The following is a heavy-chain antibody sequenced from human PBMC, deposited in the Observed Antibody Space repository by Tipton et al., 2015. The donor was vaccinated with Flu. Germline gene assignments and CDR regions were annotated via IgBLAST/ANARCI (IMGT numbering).Heavy chain of an antibody. CDR2: ISWNSDTT. V-gene: IGHV3-43*01. Sequence: SLRLSCAASGFSFEDYTMHWVRQAPGKGLEWVSLISWNSDTTYYADSVKGRFTISRDNSKNSLYLYMNSLRTEDTALYYCVKDMGVAAVTEYGLDVWGQGTTVTVSS. J-gene: IGHJ6*02. D-gene: IGHD2-21*02. CDR3: VKDMGVAAVTEYGLDV. CDR1: GFSFEDYT.